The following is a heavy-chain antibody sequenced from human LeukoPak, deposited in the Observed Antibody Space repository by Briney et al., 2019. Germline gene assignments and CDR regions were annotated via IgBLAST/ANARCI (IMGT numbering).Heavy chain of an antibody. CDR2: IYHSGST. Sequence: SETLSLTCAVSGYSISSGYYWGWIRRPPGKGLEWIGSIYHSGSTYYNPSLKSRVTISVDTSKNQFSLKLSPVTAADTAVYYCARRDPGGNWFDPWGQGTLVTVSS. CDR3: ARRDPGGNWFDP. D-gene: IGHD4-23*01. J-gene: IGHJ5*02. CDR1: GYSISSGYY. V-gene: IGHV4-38-2*01.